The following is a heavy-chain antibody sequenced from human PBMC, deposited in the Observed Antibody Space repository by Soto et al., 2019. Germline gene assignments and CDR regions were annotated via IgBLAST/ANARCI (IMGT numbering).Heavy chain of an antibody. CDR1: GFTFSSYD. CDR3: ARGPGWEPGLYTFCAMGV. D-gene: IGHD1-26*01. Sequence: LRLSCAASGFTFSSYDIHWVRQAPGKGLEWVALISYDGNNKYYADSVTGRFTISRDNAKNSLHLQMNSLRVDDTAVYFCARGPGWEPGLYTFCAMGVWGQGTTVTVSS. V-gene: IGHV3-30*03. CDR2: ISYDGNNK. J-gene: IGHJ6*02.